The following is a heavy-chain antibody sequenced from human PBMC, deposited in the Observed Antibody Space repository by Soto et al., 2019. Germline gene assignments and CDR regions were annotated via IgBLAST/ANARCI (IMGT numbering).Heavy chain of an antibody. D-gene: IGHD3-16*01. V-gene: IGHV4-59*01. J-gene: IGHJ4*02. Sequence: SETLSLTCTFSCGSIISYYWSWIRQPPGKGLEWIGYIYYSGSTNYNPSLKSRVTISVDTSKNQFSLKLSSVTAADTAVYYCARDVGAAHYFDYWGQGTLVTAPQ. CDR2: IYYSGST. CDR3: ARDVGAAHYFDY. CDR1: CGSIISYY.